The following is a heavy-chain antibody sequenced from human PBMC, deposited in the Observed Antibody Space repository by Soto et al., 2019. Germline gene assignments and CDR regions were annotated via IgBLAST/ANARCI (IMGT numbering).Heavy chain of an antibody. D-gene: IGHD5-12*01. CDR3: ARGPQDVDIVATIEVCNY. CDR1: GYTFTSYC. J-gene: IGHJ4*02. CDR2: ISAYNGNT. V-gene: IGHV1-18*01. Sequence: GASVKVSCKASGYTFTSYCISWVRHAPGQGLEWMGWISAYNGNTNYAQKLQGGVTMTTDTSTSTAYVELRSLRSDDTAVYYCARGPQDVDIVATIEVCNYWGQGTLVTVSS.